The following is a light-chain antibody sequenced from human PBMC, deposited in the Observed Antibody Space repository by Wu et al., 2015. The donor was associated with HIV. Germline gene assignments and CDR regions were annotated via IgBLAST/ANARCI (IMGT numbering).Light chain of an antibody. CDR3: HQYSSYSGT. V-gene: IGKV1-16*01. CDR2: SAS. J-gene: IGKJ1*01. CDR1: QGIYNS. Sequence: DIQMTQSPSSLSATVGDRVTITCRASQGIYNSLAWYQQRPGKAPKLLLYSASRLQSGVPSRFSGSGSGTDFTLTISSLQPDDFATYYCHQYSSYSGTFGQGTNV.